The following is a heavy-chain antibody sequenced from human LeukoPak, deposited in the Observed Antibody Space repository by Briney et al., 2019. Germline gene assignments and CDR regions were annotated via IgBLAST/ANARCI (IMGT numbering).Heavy chain of an antibody. CDR1: GLTFSSYE. V-gene: IGHV3-48*03. J-gene: IGHJ4*01. D-gene: IGHD6-19*01. CDR3: AREPWSSGWLYFDY. CDR2: ISSSGSTI. Sequence: GGSLRLSCAASGLTFSSYEMNWVRQAPGKGLEWVSYISSSGSTIYYADSVKGRFTISRDNAKNSLYLQMNSLRAEDTAVYYCAREPWSSGWLYFDYWGHGTLVTVSS.